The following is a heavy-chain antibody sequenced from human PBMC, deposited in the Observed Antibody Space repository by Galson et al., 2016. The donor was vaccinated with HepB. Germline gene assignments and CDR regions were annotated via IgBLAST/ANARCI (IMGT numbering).Heavy chain of an antibody. CDR1: GFTVGGSY. V-gene: IGHV3-66*01. D-gene: IGHD6-13*01. CDR2: IYSDGTT. J-gene: IGHJ3*02. Sequence: SLRLSCAVSGFTVGGSYMSWVRQAPGKGLEWVSVIYSDGTTKYADSVKGRFIISRDNSKNTLYLQMNSLRAEDTAVYYCASCMGWYGMCAFENWGQGTMVTVSS. CDR3: ASCMGWYGMCAFEN.